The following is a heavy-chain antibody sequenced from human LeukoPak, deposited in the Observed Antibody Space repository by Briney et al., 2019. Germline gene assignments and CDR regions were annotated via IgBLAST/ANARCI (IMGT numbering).Heavy chain of an antibody. D-gene: IGHD1-26*01. CDR2: IRGSGGST. Sequence: GGSLRLSCAASGFTFSSYAMSWVRQAPGKGLEWVSAIRGSGGSTYYADSVKGRFTISRDNSKNTLFLQMNSLRAEDTAVYYCAKTYSGSYSDYFDYWGQGTLVTVSS. CDR3: AKTYSGSYSDYFDY. V-gene: IGHV3-23*01. CDR1: GFTFSSYA. J-gene: IGHJ4*02.